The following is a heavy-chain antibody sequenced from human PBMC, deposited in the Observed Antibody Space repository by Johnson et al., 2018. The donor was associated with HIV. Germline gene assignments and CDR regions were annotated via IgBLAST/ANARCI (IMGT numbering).Heavy chain of an antibody. J-gene: IGHJ3*02. CDR3: AKHSSSWYDDAFDI. CDR1: GITFTYYA. D-gene: IGHD6-13*01. V-gene: IGHV3-23*04. CDR2: ISGSGGST. Sequence: VQLVESGGGLEQPGGSLRLSCAASGITFTYYAMSWVRQAPGKGLEWVSGISGSGGSTYYADSVKGRFTISRDNSKNTLFLQMNSLRAEDTAVYYCAKHSSSWYDDAFDIWGQGTMVTVSS.